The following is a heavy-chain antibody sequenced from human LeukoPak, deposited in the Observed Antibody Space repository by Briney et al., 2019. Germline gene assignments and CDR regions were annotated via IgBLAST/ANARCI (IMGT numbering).Heavy chain of an antibody. Sequence: ASVKVSCKASGYTFTGYYMHWVRQAPGQGLEWMGWINPNSGGTNYAQKFQGRVTMTRDTSISTAYMELSRLRSDDTAVYYCARVGYDFWSGYYTDVGDYFDYWGQGTLVTVSS. J-gene: IGHJ4*02. V-gene: IGHV1-2*02. CDR2: INPNSGGT. CDR3: ARVGYDFWSGYYTDVGDYFDY. CDR1: GYTFTGYY. D-gene: IGHD3-3*01.